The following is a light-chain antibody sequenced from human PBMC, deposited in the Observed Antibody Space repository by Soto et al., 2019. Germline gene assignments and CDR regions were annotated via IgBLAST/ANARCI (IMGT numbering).Light chain of an antibody. V-gene: IGKV3-15*01. Sequence: ETVMTQSPATLSVSPGERATLSCRASQSINNNLAWYQQKPGHAPRLLIHGASTRATGIPARCSGSGSGTEFSLTIRSLQSEDVAVYYCQQYSNWPPWTFGQGTKVEIK. CDR1: QSINNN. CDR2: GAS. CDR3: QQYSNWPPWT. J-gene: IGKJ1*01.